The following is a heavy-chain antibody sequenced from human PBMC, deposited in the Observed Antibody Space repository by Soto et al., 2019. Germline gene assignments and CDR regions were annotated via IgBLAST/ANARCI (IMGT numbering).Heavy chain of an antibody. J-gene: IGHJ4*02. Sequence: GGSLRLSCAASGFTFSIYAMSWVRQAPGKGLEWVSAISGSGGSTYYADSVKGRFTISRDNSKNTLYLQMNSLRAEDTAVYYSEKDRAAMVYGYRHGFDYWCQGDVVTVSS. D-gene: IGHD5-18*01. CDR1: GFTFSIYA. V-gene: IGHV3-23*01. CDR2: ISGSGGST. CDR3: EKDRAAMVYGYRHGFDY.